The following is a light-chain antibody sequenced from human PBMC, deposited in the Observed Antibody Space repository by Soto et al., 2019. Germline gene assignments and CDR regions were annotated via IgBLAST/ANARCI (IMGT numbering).Light chain of an antibody. CDR1: QSISSY. CDR3: QQGYSTPT. J-gene: IGKJ4*01. Sequence: DIQMTQSPSSLSASVGDRVTITCRASQSISSYLNWYQQKPEKAPKLLIYAASTLHSGVTPRFSGSGSGTDFTLTISSLQPEDFATYYCQQGYSTPTFGGGTKVEIK. V-gene: IGKV1-39*01. CDR2: AAS.